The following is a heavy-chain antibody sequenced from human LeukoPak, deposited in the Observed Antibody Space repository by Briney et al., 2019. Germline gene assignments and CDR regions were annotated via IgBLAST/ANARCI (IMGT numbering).Heavy chain of an antibody. J-gene: IGHJ3*02. V-gene: IGHV1-18*01. CDR2: INGYNGNT. D-gene: IGHD4-17*01. Sequence: ASVKVSCKASGYTLSSYHMSWVRQAPGQGLEWMGWINGYNGNTKYAQKLQGRVTMTTDSSTNTAYMDLRRLRSEDTAVYYCARNDGAYGLPFEIWGQGTMVTVSS. CDR1: GYTLSSYH. CDR3: ARNDGAYGLPFEI.